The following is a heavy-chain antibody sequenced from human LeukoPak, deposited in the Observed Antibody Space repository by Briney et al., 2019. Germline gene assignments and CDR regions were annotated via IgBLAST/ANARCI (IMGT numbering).Heavy chain of an antibody. V-gene: IGHV1-2*02. J-gene: IGHJ5*02. CDR1: GYTFTSYY. Sequence: ASVKVSCKASGYTFTSYYMHWVRQAPGQGLEWLGWVNPNSGDTNYAQKFQGRVIMTSDTSISTAYLELSRLTSDDTAVYYCARDPFITSSTPKDWFDTWGQGALVTVSS. CDR3: ARDPFITSSTPKDWFDT. CDR2: VNPNSGDT. D-gene: IGHD2-2*01.